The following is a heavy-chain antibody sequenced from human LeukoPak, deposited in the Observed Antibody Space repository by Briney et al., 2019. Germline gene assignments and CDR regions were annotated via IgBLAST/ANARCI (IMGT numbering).Heavy chain of an antibody. CDR2: ISYSSSTI. CDR3: ARETNLLLRGSAFDI. V-gene: IGHV3-48*04. Sequence: GGSLRLSCAASGFTFSSYSMNWARQAPGKGLEWVSYISYSSSTIYYADSVRGRFTISRDNAKNSLYLQMNSLRAEDTAVYYCARETNLLLRGSAFDIWGQGTMVTVSS. CDR1: GFTFSSYS. D-gene: IGHD1-26*01. J-gene: IGHJ3*02.